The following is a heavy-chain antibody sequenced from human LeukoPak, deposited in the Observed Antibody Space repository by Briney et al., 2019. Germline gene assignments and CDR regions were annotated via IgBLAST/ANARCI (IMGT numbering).Heavy chain of an antibody. J-gene: IGHJ1*01. V-gene: IGHV1-46*01. CDR3: ARVARYSSGWYRERYFQH. CDR2: INPSGGST. Sequence: ASVKVSCKASGYTFTSYYMHWVRQAPGQGLERMGIINPSGGSTSYAQKFQGRVTMTRDTSTSTVYMELSSLRSEDTAVYYCARVARYSSGWYRERYFQHWGQGTLVTVSS. CDR1: GYTFTSYY. D-gene: IGHD6-19*01.